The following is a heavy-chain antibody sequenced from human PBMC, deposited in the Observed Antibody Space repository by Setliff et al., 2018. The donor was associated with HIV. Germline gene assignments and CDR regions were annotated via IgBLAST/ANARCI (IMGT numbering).Heavy chain of an antibody. CDR2: LFYNGNT. J-gene: IGHJ4*02. Sequence: SETLSLTCTVSGGSISNNSYYWGWVRQPPGKGLELIGNLFYNGNTYYNPSLKSRVTISVDTSKTQFSLKLSSVTAADTAIYFCARQFRYPNRAVAGVDYWGQGTLVTAPQ. CDR1: GGSISNNSYY. CDR3: ARQFRYPNRAVAGVDY. V-gene: IGHV4-39*01. D-gene: IGHD6-19*01.